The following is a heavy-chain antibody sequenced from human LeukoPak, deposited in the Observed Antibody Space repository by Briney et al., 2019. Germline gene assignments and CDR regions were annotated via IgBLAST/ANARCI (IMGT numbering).Heavy chain of an antibody. Sequence: PSETLSLTCAVYGGSFSGYYWSWIRHPPGEGLEWIGEMTHTGSTSYNPSLKSRVTMSADTSKKQFSLKLTSVTAADTAVYFCARAQGRLVPPAYWGQGTLVTVSS. D-gene: IGHD6-19*01. V-gene: IGHV4-34*01. CDR1: GGSFSGYY. J-gene: IGHJ4*02. CDR2: MTHTGST. CDR3: ARAQGRLVPPAY.